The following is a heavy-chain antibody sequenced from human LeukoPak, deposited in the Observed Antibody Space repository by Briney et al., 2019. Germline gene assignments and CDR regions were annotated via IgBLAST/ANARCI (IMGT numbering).Heavy chain of an antibody. Sequence: PGGSLRLSCAASGFTFSSYSMNWVRQAPGKGLEWVSSISSSSSYIYYADSVKGRFTISRDNAKNSLYLQMNSLRAEDTAVHYCARVEGYSSSAFDYWGQGTLVTVSS. D-gene: IGHD6-6*01. V-gene: IGHV3-21*01. J-gene: IGHJ4*02. CDR2: ISSSSSYI. CDR1: GFTFSSYS. CDR3: ARVEGYSSSAFDY.